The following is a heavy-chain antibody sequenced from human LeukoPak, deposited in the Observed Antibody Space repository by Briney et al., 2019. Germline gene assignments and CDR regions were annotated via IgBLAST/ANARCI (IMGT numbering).Heavy chain of an antibody. CDR1: GYTFTSYG. D-gene: IGHD2-15*01. V-gene: IGHV1-18*01. CDR3: ARDGGYCSGGSCPDNWFDP. J-gene: IGHJ5*02. Sequence: ASVKVSCKASGYTFTSYGISWVRQAPGQRLEWMGWISAYIGNTNYAQKLQGRVTMTTDTSTSTAYMELRSLRSDDTAVYYCARDGGYCSGGSCPDNWFDPWGQGTLVTVSS. CDR2: ISAYIGNT.